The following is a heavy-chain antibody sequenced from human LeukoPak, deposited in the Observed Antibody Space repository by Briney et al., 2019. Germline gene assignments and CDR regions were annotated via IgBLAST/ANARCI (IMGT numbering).Heavy chain of an antibody. J-gene: IGHJ4*02. CDR3: ARGDQYGTPDY. D-gene: IGHD4-17*01. CDR2: IYHSGST. V-gene: IGHV4-30-2*01. CDR1: GGSISSGGYS. Sequence: SQTLSLTCAVSGGSISSGGYSWSWIRQPPGTGLEWIGYIYHSGSTYYNPSLKSRVTISVDRSKNQFSLKLSSVAAADTAVYYCARGDQYGTPDYWGQGTLVTVSS.